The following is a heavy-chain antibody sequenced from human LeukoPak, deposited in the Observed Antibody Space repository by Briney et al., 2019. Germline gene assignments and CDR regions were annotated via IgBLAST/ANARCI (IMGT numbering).Heavy chain of an antibody. V-gene: IGHV1-18*01. D-gene: IGHD2-2*01. CDR3: ARWGLVAPGTYHYYYMDV. J-gene: IGHJ6*03. CDR2: INAYNGKT. CDR1: GYTFTSYG. Sequence: ASVKVSCKTSGYTFTSYGISWVRQAPGQGLEWMGWINAYNGKTHYPQELQGRVTMTIDTSTSTAYMELRSLRSDDTAVYYCARWGLVAPGTYHYYYMDVWGKGTTVTVSS.